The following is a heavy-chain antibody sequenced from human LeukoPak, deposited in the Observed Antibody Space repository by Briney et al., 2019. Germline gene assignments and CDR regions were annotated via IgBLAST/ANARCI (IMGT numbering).Heavy chain of an antibody. CDR1: GFTLSNYN. CDR2: ISSSSSYI. Sequence: GGSLRLSCAASGFTLSNYNMNWVRQAPGKGLEWVSFISSSSSYIYYADSVKGRFTISRDNAKNSLYLQMNSLRAEDTAVYYCAELGITMIGGVWGKGTTVTISS. V-gene: IGHV3-21*01. CDR3: AELGITMIGGV. D-gene: IGHD3-10*02. J-gene: IGHJ6*04.